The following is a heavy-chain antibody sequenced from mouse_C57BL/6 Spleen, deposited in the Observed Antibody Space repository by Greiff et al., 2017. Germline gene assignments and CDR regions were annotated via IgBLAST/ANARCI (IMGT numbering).Heavy chain of an antibody. CDR2: ISGGGGNT. CDR1: GFTFSSYT. V-gene: IGHV5-9*01. J-gene: IGHJ4*01. D-gene: IGHD2-4*01. Sequence: EVKVEESGGGLVKPGGSLKLSCAASGFTFSSYTMSWVRQTPEKRLEWVATISGGGGNTYYPDSVKGRFTISRDNAKNTLYLQMSSLRSEDTALYYCAREGYYDYDLYAMDYWGQGTSVTVSS. CDR3: AREGYYDYDLYAMDY.